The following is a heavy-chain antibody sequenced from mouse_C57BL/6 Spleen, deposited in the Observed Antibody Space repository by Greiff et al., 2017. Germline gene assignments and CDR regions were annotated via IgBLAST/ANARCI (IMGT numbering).Heavy chain of an antibody. CDR1: GYTFTSYW. CDR3: ARGSGYYFDY. V-gene: IGHV1-69*01. CDR2: IDPSDSYT. Sequence: VQLQQPGAELVMPGASVKLSCKASGYTFTSYWMHWVKQRPGQGLEWIGEIDPSDSYTNYNQKFKGKSTLTVDKSSSTAYMQLSSLTSEDSAVYDCARGSGYYFDYWGQGTTLTVSS. J-gene: IGHJ2*01. D-gene: IGHD1-1*01.